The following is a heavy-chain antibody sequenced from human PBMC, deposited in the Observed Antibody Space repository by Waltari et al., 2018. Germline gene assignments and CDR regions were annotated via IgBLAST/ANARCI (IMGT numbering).Heavy chain of an antibody. Sequence: VQLVQSGAEVKKPGASVKVSCKASGYTFTDWYMYWVRQAPGQGLEWMGRISPNSGGTNYAQKFQGRVTMTRDTSISTAYMELSRLTSDDTAVYYCAKGGDCNGGSCNFDYWGQGTVVTVSS. CDR1: GYTFTDWY. D-gene: IGHD2-15*01. V-gene: IGHV1-2*06. CDR3: AKGGDCNGGSCNFDY. CDR2: ISPNSGGT. J-gene: IGHJ4*02.